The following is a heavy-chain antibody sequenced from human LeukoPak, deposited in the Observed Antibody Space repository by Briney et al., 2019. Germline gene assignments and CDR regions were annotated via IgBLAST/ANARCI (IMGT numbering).Heavy chain of an antibody. J-gene: IGHJ5*02. V-gene: IGHV4-34*01. CDR2: INHRGST. D-gene: IGHD3-10*01. CDR1: GGSLSNYY. CDR3: ARGPASGSNFAWFDP. Sequence: SESLSLTCAVYGGSLSNYYWSWIRQPPGKGLEWIGEINHRGSTKYNPSRKSRVTISVDMSKNQFSLELSSVTAADTAVYYCARGPASGSNFAWFDPWGQGTLVTVSS.